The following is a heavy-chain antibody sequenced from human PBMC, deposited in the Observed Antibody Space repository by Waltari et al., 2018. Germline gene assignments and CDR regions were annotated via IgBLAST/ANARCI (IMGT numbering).Heavy chain of an antibody. J-gene: IGHJ4*02. CDR1: GYTYTGFY. CDR2: IRPDSGAT. V-gene: IGHV1-2*06. Sequence: VQLVQSGAEVKKPGASVRVACKTSGYTYTGFYIYWMRQAPGQGREYMGRIRPDSGATDYAQKFEGRLTMTRDTSINTAYMEMSSLTPDDPAVFYCAIDHHSDCPGGVCFHFDYWGQGTLVTVSS. D-gene: IGHD2-8*02. CDR3: AIDHHSDCPGGVCFHFDY.